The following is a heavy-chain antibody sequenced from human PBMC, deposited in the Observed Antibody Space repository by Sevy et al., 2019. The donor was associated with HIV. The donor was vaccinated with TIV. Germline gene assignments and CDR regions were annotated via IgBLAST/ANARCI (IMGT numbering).Heavy chain of an antibody. CDR1: GFTFRTYW. CDR3: ARLSSPMPDSGWYDFFDH. V-gene: IGHV3-7*01. CDR2: IKPDGSDK. J-gene: IGHJ4*02. Sequence: GGSLRLSCAASGFTFRTYWMSWVRQAPGKGLEWVANIKPDGSDKNYMDSVKGRFTTSRDNAKNSLYLHVSSLRAEDTAVYYCARLSSPMPDSGWYDFFDHWGQGTLVTVSS. D-gene: IGHD6-19*01.